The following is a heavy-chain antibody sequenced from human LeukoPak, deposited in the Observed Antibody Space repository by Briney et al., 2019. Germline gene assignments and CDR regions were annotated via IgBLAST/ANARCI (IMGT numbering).Heavy chain of an antibody. J-gene: IGHJ4*02. Sequence: SETLSLTCAAHGGSFNGYYWSWIRQPPGKGLEWIGEINDSRSTKYNPSLKSRVTISVDTSKNQFSLKLNSVTAADTAVYYCARGPPVVYDVLTGYYRFDYWGQGTLVTVSS. D-gene: IGHD3-9*01. CDR2: INDSRST. CDR1: GGSFNGYY. V-gene: IGHV4-34*01. CDR3: ARGPPVVYDVLTGYYRFDY.